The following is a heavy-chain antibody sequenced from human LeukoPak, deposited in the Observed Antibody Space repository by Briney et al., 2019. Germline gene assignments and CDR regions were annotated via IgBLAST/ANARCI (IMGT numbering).Heavy chain of an antibody. Sequence: SETLSLTCTVSGGSISSSSYYWGWIRQPPGKGLEWIGSIYYSGSTYYSPSLKSRVTISVDTSKNQFSLKLSSVTAADTAVYYCAGITMIVVVMKDYWGQGTLVTVSS. CDR2: IYYSGST. D-gene: IGHD3-22*01. CDR1: GGSISSSSYY. J-gene: IGHJ4*02. V-gene: IGHV4-39*01. CDR3: AGITMIVVVMKDY.